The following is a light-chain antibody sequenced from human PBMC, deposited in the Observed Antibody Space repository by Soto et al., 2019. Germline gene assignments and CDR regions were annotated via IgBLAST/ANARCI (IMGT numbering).Light chain of an antibody. J-gene: IGKJ2*01. CDR2: GAS. Sequence: EIVLTQSPGTLSLSPGERATLSCRASQSVSSSYLAWYQHKPGQAPRLLIYGASSRETGIPDRFSGSGSGTDFTLTISRLEPEDFAVYYCQQYGSSPHTFGQGTKLEIK. CDR3: QQYGSSPHT. V-gene: IGKV3-20*01. CDR1: QSVSSSY.